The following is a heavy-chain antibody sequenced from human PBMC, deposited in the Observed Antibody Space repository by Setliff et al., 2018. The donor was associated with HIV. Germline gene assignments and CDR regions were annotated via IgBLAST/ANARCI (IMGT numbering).Heavy chain of an antibody. J-gene: IGHJ4*02. Sequence: GGSLRLSCAASGFTFSTHTMNWVRQAPGKGLEWVSSISSSGTYIYYADSVKGRFTISRDNAKNLLYLQMNTLRADDTAVYYCLRGDARDYWGQGTLVTVSS. V-gene: IGHV3-21*06. CDR2: ISSSGTYI. CDR3: LRGDARDY. CDR1: GFTFSTHT. D-gene: IGHD3-10*01.